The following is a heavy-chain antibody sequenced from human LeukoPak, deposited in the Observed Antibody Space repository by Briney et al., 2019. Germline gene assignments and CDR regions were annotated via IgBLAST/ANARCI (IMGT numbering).Heavy chain of an antibody. D-gene: IGHD2-15*01. CDR3: ARGVVVAATHDAFDI. CDR1: GGSISSYY. Sequence: SETLSLTCTVSGGSISSYYWSWIRQPPGKGLEWIGYIYYSGSTNYNPSLKSRVTLSVDTSKNQFSLKLSSVTAADTAVYYCARGVVVAATHDAFDIWGQGTMVTVSS. V-gene: IGHV4-59*08. J-gene: IGHJ3*02. CDR2: IYYSGST.